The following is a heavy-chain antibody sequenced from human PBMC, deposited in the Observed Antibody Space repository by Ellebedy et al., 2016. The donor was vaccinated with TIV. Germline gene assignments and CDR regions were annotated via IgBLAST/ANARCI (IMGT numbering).Heavy chain of an antibody. J-gene: IGHJ4*02. Sequence: AASVKVSCKASGYTFTGYYMHWVRQAPGQGLEWMGWINPNSGGTNYAQKFQGRVTMTRDTSISTAYMELSRLRSDDTAVYYCARDPYYYDSSGYYRGGHFDYWGQGTLVTVSS. D-gene: IGHD3-22*01. CDR3: ARDPYYYDSSGYYRGGHFDY. CDR2: INPNSGGT. V-gene: IGHV1-2*02. CDR1: GYTFTGYY.